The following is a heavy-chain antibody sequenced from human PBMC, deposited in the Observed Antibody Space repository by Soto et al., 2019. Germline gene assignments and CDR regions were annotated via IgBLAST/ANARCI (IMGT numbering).Heavy chain of an antibody. J-gene: IGHJ5*02. V-gene: IGHV4-39*01. Sequence: PENLCHTCTVSGASLSTSPYFWGWIRRPPGKGLEFIGSINYRGDTYYNPSLRSRVTLSVDTSKNQFSLKVTSVTATDRGLFYCSRRAQAGVHHWGRVTLVFVS. D-gene: IGHD6-19*01. CDR1: GASLSTSPYF. CDR3: SRRAQAGVHH. CDR2: INYRGDT.